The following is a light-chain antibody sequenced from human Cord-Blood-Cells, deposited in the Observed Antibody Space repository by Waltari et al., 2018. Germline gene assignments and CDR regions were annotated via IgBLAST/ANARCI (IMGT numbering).Light chain of an antibody. Sequence: IQMTQSPYPLSASVGDRVTITCRASQSISSYLNWYQQKPGKAPKLLIYAASSLQSGVPSRFSGSGSGTDFTLTISSLQPEYFATYYCQQSYSTLGTFGQGTKVEIK. V-gene: IGKV1-39*01. CDR2: AAS. CDR3: QQSYSTLGT. CDR1: QSISSY. J-gene: IGKJ1*01.